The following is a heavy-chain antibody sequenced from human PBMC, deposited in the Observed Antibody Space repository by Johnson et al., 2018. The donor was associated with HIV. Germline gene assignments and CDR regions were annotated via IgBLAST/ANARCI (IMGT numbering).Heavy chain of an antibody. CDR1: GFTVSSYL. V-gene: IGHV3-7*03. Sequence: VQLLESGGGLVQPGGSLRLSCAASGFTVSSYLMSWVRQAPGKGLEWVANIKQAGSGKYSVDSVKGGITISRDNAKNSLYLQMNNLRAEDTALYYCARVKYAVSNHEYNAFDIWGQGTLVTVSS. CDR2: IKQAGSGK. CDR3: ARVKYAVSNHEYNAFDI. D-gene: IGHD2-2*01. J-gene: IGHJ3*02.